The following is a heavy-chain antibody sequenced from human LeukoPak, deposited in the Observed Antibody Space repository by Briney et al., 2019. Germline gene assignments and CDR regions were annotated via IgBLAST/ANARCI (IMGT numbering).Heavy chain of an antibody. CDR2: IKQDGSEK. J-gene: IGHJ4*02. D-gene: IGHD4-17*01. CDR1: GFTFNTHW. V-gene: IGHV3-7*01. CDR3: AREPDYGLDY. Sequence: PGGSLRLSCAASGFTFNTHWMTWVRQAPGKGLEWVASIKQDGSEKQFVDSVKGRFTISRDNAKNSLYLQMNSLRAEDTAVYYCAREPDYGLDYWGQGTLVTVSS.